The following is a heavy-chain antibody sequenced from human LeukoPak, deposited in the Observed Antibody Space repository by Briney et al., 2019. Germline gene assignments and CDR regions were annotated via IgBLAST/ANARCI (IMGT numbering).Heavy chain of an antibody. CDR3: ARDHMRGYIFMDV. Sequence: GGSLRLSCAASGFTLTTNYMTWVRQAPGKGLEWGSVIYISGNTYYTDSVKGRFTISRDNSKNTLYLQMNSLRPEDTAVYYCARDHMRGYIFMDVWGKGTTVTVSS. D-gene: IGHD3-3*01. CDR1: GFTLTTNY. J-gene: IGHJ6*03. CDR2: IYISGNT. V-gene: IGHV3-66*03.